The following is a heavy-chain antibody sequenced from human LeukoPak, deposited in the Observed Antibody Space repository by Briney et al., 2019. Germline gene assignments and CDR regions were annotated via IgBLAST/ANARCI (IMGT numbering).Heavy chain of an antibody. CDR3: ARHAPLLYYDILTGYTTEFDY. CDR2: ISSSSSYI. CDR1: GFTFSSYS. D-gene: IGHD3-9*01. J-gene: IGHJ4*02. Sequence: GGSLRLSCAASGFTFSSYSMNWVRQAPGKGLEWVSSISSSSSYIYYADSVKGRFTISRDNAKNSLFLQMNSLRAEDTAVYNCARHAPLLYYDILTGYTTEFDYWGQGTLVTVSS. V-gene: IGHV3-21*01.